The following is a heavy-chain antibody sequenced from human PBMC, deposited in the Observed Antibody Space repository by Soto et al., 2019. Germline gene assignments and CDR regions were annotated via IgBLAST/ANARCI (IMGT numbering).Heavy chain of an antibody. CDR3: AMLDNYVTPTPQYV. J-gene: IGHJ6*02. V-gene: IGHV1-18*01. CDR1: GYIFVNYG. D-gene: IGHD3-16*01. Sequence: QVQLVQSGDEVKKPGASVKVSCKASGYIFVNYGIAWVRQAPGQGLEWMGWISPYNGNTHYATKVQGRLTMTTDTSPSTAYMDLGSLTSADTAVYYCAMLDNYVTPTPQYVWGQGTTVTVSS. CDR2: ISPYNGNT.